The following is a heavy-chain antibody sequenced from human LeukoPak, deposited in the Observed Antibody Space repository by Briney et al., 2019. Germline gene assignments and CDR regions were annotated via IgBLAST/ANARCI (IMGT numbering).Heavy chain of an antibody. CDR2: INHSGST. CDR1: GGSFSGYY. Sequence: SETLSLTCAVYGGSFSGYYWSWIRQPPGKGLEWIGEINHSGSTNYNPSLKSRVTISVDTSKNQLSLKLSSVTAADTAVYYCARGGGLRVREEFDYWGQGTLVTVSS. CDR3: ARGGGLRVREEFDY. J-gene: IGHJ4*02. V-gene: IGHV4-34*01. D-gene: IGHD3-10*01.